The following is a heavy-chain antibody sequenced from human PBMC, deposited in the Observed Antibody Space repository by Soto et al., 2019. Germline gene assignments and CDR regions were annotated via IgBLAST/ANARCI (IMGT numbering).Heavy chain of an antibody. CDR1: GFTFSSYG. Sequence: QVQLVESGGGVVQPGRSLRLSCAASGFTFSSYGMHWVRQAPGKGLEWVAVISYDGSNKYYADSVKGRFTISRDNSKNTLYLQMNSLRAEDTAVYYCARVSGGDYENYWGQGTLVTVSS. J-gene: IGHJ4*02. D-gene: IGHD2-21*02. CDR3: ARVSGGDYENY. V-gene: IGHV3-30*03. CDR2: ISYDGSNK.